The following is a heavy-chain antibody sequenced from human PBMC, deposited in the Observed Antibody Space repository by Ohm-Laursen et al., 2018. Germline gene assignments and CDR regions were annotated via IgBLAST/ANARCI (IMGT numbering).Heavy chain of an antibody. Sequence: SLRLSCAASGFIVSSNYMSWVRQAPGKGLEWVSVIYSGGSTYYADSVKGRFTISRDNSKNTLYLQMNSLRAEDTAVYYCARTLGDGDRDYWGQGTLVTVSS. CDR2: IYSGGST. D-gene: IGHD4-17*01. V-gene: IGHV3-66*01. CDR3: ARTLGDGDRDY. J-gene: IGHJ4*02. CDR1: GFIVSSNY.